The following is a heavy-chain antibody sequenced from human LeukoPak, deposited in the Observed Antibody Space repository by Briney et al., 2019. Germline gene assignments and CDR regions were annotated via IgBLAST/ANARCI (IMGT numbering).Heavy chain of an antibody. CDR3: ARGALKAYYCDY. V-gene: IGHV3-7*01. Sequence: GGSLRLSCAASGFTFSSYWMSWVRQAPGKGLEWVANIKQDGSEKYYVDSVKGRFTISRDNAKNSLYLQMNSLRVEDTAVYYCARGALKAYYCDYWAREPRSPSPQ. CDR1: GFTFSSYW. J-gene: IGHJ4*02. CDR2: IKQDGSEK.